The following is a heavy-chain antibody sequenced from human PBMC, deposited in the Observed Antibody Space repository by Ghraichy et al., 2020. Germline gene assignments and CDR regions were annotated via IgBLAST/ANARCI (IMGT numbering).Heavy chain of an antibody. J-gene: IGHJ6*02. CDR3: ARGDVVEVYYYYGMDV. Sequence: GVSLRLSCAASGFTFSSYWMSWVRQAPGKGLEWVANIKQDGSEKYYVDSVKGRFTISRDNAKNSLYLQMNSLRAEDTAVYYCARGDVVEVYYYYGMDVWGQGTTVTVSS. CDR2: IKQDGSEK. CDR1: GFTFSSYW. D-gene: IGHD2-21*01. V-gene: IGHV3-7*01.